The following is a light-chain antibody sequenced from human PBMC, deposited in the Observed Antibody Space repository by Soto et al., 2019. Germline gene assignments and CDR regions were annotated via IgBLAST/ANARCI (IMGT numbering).Light chain of an antibody. CDR3: CSYAGSSTYVV. V-gene: IGLV2-23*01. J-gene: IGLJ2*01. CDR1: SSDVGSYNL. Sequence: QSVLTQPASVSGSPGQSITISCTGTSSDVGSYNLVSWYQQHPGKAPKLMIYEGNKRPSGVSNRFSGSKSGNTASLTISGLQADDEADYYCCSYAGSSTYVVFGGGTKLTFL. CDR2: EGN.